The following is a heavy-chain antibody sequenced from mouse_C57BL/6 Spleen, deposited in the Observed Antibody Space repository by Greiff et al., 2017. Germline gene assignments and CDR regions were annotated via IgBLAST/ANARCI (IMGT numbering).Heavy chain of an antibody. Sequence: EVHLVESGGGLVKPGGSLKLSCAASGFTFSSYTMSWVRQTPEKRLEWVATISGGGGNTYYPDSVKGRFTISRDNAKNTLYLQMSSLRSEDTALYYCARNYGSSYNYAMDYWGQGTSVTVSS. CDR2: ISGGGGNT. CDR1: GFTFSSYT. J-gene: IGHJ4*01. V-gene: IGHV5-9*01. CDR3: ARNYGSSYNYAMDY. D-gene: IGHD1-1*01.